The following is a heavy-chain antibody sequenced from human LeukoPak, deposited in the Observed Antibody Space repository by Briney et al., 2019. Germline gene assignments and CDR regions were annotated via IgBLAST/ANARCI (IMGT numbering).Heavy chain of an antibody. Sequence: KPGGSLRLSCAASGFTFGDAWMTWVRQAPGRGLEWVCRIQRKVDGGPTYFAAPVKGRFTISRDDSKNTLYLQMNSLKTEDTAVYYCSTAFTATGAAGYFDYWGQGALVTVSS. CDR3: STAFTATGAAGYFDY. D-gene: IGHD6-25*01. V-gene: IGHV3-15*01. J-gene: IGHJ4*02. CDR1: GFTFGDAW. CDR2: IQRKVDGGPT.